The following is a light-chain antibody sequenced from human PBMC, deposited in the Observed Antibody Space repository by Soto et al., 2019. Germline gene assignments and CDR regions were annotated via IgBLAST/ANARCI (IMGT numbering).Light chain of an antibody. V-gene: IGKV3-15*01. CDR3: QQRSNWPPIT. CDR1: QRVYSN. Sequence: EILMTQSPDTLSVSPGESATLSCRASQRVYSNLAWYQQRPGQAPRLLIYGASTRATGVPARFSGRGSGTDFTLTISRLEPEDFAVYYCQQRSNWPPITVGQGTRLEIK. CDR2: GAS. J-gene: IGKJ5*01.